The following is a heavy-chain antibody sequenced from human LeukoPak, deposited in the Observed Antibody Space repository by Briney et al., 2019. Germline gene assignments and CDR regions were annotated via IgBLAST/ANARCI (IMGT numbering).Heavy chain of an antibody. D-gene: IGHD3-16*01. CDR3: ARRLSPPSGGGLQHADAFDT. CDR1: GGSISSYY. Sequence: SETLSLTCTVSGGSISSYYWSWIRQPPGEGLEWIGYIYYSGSTSYNPSLKSRVTISVDTSKNQFSLKLSSVTAADTAVYYCARRLSPPSGGGLQHADAFDTWGQGTMVTVSS. CDR2: IYYSGST. J-gene: IGHJ3*02. V-gene: IGHV4-59*08.